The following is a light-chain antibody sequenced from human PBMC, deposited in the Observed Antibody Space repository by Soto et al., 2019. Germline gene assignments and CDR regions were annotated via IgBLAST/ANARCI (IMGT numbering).Light chain of an antibody. V-gene: IGKV3-15*01. CDR3: QQYNNWPPWT. J-gene: IGKJ1*01. Sequence: ETVMTQSPATLSVSPGERATLSCSASQSIDTNLAWYQHKPGQTPRLLIYSASTRATGVPSRFSGSGSGTAFTLTISSLQSEDFAVYYCQQYNNWPPWTFGQGTKVEVK. CDR2: SAS. CDR1: QSIDTN.